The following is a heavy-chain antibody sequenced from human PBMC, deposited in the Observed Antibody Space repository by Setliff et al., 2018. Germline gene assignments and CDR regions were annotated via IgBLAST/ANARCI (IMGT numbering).Heavy chain of an antibody. Sequence: SVKVSCKASGGTFSSYAISWVRQAPGQGLEWMGGIIPILGIANYTQKFQGRVTITADKSTSTAYMELSSLRSEDTAVYYCARVSPRARKLTGDLDYWGQGTLVTVSS. CDR3: ARVSPRARKLTGDLDY. V-gene: IGHV1-69*10. CDR2: IIPILGIA. J-gene: IGHJ4*02. D-gene: IGHD7-27*01. CDR1: GGTFSSYA.